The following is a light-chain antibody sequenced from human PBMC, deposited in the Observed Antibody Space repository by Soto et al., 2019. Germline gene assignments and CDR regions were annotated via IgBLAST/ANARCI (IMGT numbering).Light chain of an antibody. CDR3: LQSSTFPRP. J-gene: IGKJ1*01. V-gene: IGKV1-12*01. CDR1: QDIGNF. Sequence: DIQMTQSPSSVSASVGDRFTIACRASQDIGNFLAWYQQTPGKAPRLLSHGASYLPRGIPSRFSAGGTGPHFPLTISVLQPQDLATYFFLQSSTFPRPFGQGTKV. CDR2: GAS.